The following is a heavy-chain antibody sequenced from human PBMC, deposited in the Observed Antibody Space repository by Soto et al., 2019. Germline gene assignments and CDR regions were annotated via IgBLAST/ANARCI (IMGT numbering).Heavy chain of an antibody. D-gene: IGHD6-13*01. Sequence: ASVKVSCKASGYTFTGYYMHWVRQAPGQGLEWMGWINPNSGGTNYAQKFQGWVTMTRDTSISTAYMELSRLRSDDTAVYYCARERIAAAVPDYYGMDPWGQGILVTVSS. CDR3: ARERIAAAVPDYYGMDP. V-gene: IGHV1-2*04. J-gene: IGHJ6*02. CDR2: INPNSGGT. CDR1: GYTFTGYY.